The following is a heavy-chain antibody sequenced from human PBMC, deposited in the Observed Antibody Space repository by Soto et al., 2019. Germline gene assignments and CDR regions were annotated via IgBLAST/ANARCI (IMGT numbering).Heavy chain of an antibody. Sequence: GESLKISCKSSGYSFTSYWIGWVRQMPGKGLEWMGIIYPGDSDTRYSPSFQGQVTISADKSISTAYLQWSSLKASDTAMYYCARHPIRGSSSSAIYWFDPWGQGTLVTVSS. CDR2: IYPGDSDT. CDR1: GYSFTSYW. J-gene: IGHJ5*02. V-gene: IGHV5-51*01. CDR3: ARHPIRGSSSSAIYWFDP. D-gene: IGHD6-6*01.